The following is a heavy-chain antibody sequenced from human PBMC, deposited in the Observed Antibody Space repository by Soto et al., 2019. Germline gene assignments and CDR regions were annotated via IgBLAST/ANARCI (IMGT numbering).Heavy chain of an antibody. CDR3: AKDLEHPAFDY. CDR2: ISYDGSNK. D-gene: IGHD2-2*01. V-gene: IGHV3-30*18. CDR1: GFTFSSYG. J-gene: IGHJ4*02. Sequence: GGSLTLSCAASGFTFSSYGMHWVRQAPGKELEWVAVISYDGSNKYYADSVKGRFTISRDNSKNTLYLQMNSLRAEDTAVYYCAKDLEHPAFDYWGQGTLVTVSS.